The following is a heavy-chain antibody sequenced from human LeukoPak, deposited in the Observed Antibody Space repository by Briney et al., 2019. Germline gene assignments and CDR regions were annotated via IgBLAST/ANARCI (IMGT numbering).Heavy chain of an antibody. CDR3: ARVAGDYDFWSGYYTPLYYYYYMDV. V-gene: IGHV1-8*01. D-gene: IGHD3-3*01. CDR1: GCTFTSYD. Sequence: GASVKVSCKASGCTFTSYDINWVRQATGQGLEWMGWMNPNSGNTGYAQKFQGRVTMTRNTSISTAYMELSSLRSEDTAVYYCARVAGDYDFWSGYYTPLYYYYYMDVWGKGTTVTVSS. J-gene: IGHJ6*03. CDR2: MNPNSGNT.